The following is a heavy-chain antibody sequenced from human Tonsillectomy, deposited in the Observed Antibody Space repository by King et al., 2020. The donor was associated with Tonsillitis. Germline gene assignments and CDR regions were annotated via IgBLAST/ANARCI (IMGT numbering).Heavy chain of an antibody. CDR1: GFTFSNYA. V-gene: IGHV3-23*04. Sequence: VQLVESGGGLVQPGGSLRLSCAASGFTFSNYAMSWVRQAPGKGLEWVSTISGSGGTTYYAGSVKGRFTISRDDSKNTLFLQMISLRAADTAVYYCARDYSGTDLGDAFDNW. D-gene: IGHD1-26*01. J-gene: IGHJ3*02. CDR2: ISGSGGTT. CDR3: ARDYSGTDLGDAFDN.